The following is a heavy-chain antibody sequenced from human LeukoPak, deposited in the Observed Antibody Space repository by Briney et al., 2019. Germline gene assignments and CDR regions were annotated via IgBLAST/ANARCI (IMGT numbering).Heavy chain of an antibody. CDR1: GYTFTGYY. V-gene: IGHV1-2*02. D-gene: IGHD6-13*01. Sequence: ASVKVSCKASGYTFTGYYMHWVRQAPGQGLEWMGWINPNSGGTNYAQKFQGRVTMTRDTSISTAYMELSRLRSDDTAVYYCARAPYSSSWYTAAPDYWGQGTLVTVSS. J-gene: IGHJ4*02. CDR2: INPNSGGT. CDR3: ARAPYSSSWYTAAPDY.